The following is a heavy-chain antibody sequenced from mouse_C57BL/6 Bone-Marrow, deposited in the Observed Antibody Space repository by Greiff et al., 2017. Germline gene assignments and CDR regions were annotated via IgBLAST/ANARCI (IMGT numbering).Heavy chain of an antibody. CDR1: GFTFNTYA. CDR3: VRALITTVVARDYYAMDY. J-gene: IGHJ4*01. CDR2: IRSKSSNYAT. D-gene: IGHD1-1*01. Sequence: EVKLMESGGGLVQPKGSLKLSCAASGFTFNTYAMHWVRQAPGKGLEWVARIRSKSSNYATYYADSVKDRFTISRDDSQSMLYLQMNNLKTEDTAMYYCVRALITTVVARDYYAMDYWGQGTSVTVSS. V-gene: IGHV10-3*01.